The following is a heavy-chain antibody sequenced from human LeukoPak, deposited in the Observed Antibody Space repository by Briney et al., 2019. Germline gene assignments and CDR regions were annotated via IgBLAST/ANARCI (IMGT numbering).Heavy chain of an antibody. Sequence: GGSLRLSCAASGFTFSSYSMHWVRQAPGKGLEWVAVIWYDGSNKYYADSVKGRFTISRDNSKNTLYLQMNSLRAEDTAVYYCAKASYDSSGDAFDIWGQGTMVTVSS. CDR1: GFTFSSYS. CDR2: IWYDGSNK. V-gene: IGHV3-33*06. CDR3: AKASYDSSGDAFDI. D-gene: IGHD3-22*01. J-gene: IGHJ3*02.